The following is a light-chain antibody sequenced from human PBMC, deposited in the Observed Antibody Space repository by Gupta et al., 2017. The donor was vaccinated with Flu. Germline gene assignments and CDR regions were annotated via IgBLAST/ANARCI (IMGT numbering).Light chain of an antibody. CDR1: QSVRSSY. CDR3: QQYGSSPPFN. Sequence: TLSLSPGERATLSCRASQSVRSSYLAWYQQKPGQAPRLLIYAASSRVTGIPDRFSGSGSGTDFTLTISRLEPEDFAVYYCQQYGSSPPFNFGPGTKVELK. J-gene: IGKJ3*01. CDR2: AAS. V-gene: IGKV3-20*01.